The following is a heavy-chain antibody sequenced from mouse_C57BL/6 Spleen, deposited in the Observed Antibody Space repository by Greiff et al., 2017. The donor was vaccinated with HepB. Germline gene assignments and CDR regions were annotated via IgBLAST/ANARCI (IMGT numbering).Heavy chain of an antibody. CDR1: GYTFTSYW. J-gene: IGHJ4*01. CDR3: ARWGWDEGYAMDY. D-gene: IGHD4-1*01. CDR2: IHPNSGST. V-gene: IGHV1-64*01. Sequence: QVQLQQPGAELVKPGASVKLSCKASGYTFTSYWMHWVKQRPGQGLEWIGMIHPNSGSTNYNEKFKSKATLTVDKSSSTAYMQLSSLTSEDSAVYYCARWGWDEGYAMDYWGQGTSVTVPS.